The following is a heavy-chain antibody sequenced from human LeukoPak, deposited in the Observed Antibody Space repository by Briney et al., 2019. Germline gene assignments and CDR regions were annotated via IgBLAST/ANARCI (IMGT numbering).Heavy chain of an antibody. D-gene: IGHD3-22*01. CDR2: INHSGST. J-gene: IGHJ4*02. V-gene: IGHV4-34*01. CDR3: ARGPRRVMIVVVITTPFDY. Sequence: PSETLSLSCSVYGGSFSGYYWSWIRQPPGKGLEWIGEINHSGSTNYNPSVKSRVTISVDTSKNQFSLKLSSVTAADTAVYYCARGPRRVMIVVVITTPFDYWGQGTLVTVSS. CDR1: GGSFSGYY.